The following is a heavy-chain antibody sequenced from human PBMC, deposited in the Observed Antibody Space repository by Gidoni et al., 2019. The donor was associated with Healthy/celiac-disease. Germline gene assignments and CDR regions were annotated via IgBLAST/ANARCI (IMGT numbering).Heavy chain of an antibody. CDR1: GGTFSSYA. V-gene: IGHV1-69*01. D-gene: IGHD2-2*01. Sequence: QVQLVQSGAEVKKPGSSVKVSCKASGGTFSSYAISWVRQAPGQGLEWMGGIITIFGTANYAQKFQGRVTITADESTSTAYMELSSLRSEDTAVYYCANGIIVPAAIGNYYYGMDVWGQGTTVTVSS. CDR3: ANGIIVPAAIGNYYYGMDV. J-gene: IGHJ6*02. CDR2: IITIFGTA.